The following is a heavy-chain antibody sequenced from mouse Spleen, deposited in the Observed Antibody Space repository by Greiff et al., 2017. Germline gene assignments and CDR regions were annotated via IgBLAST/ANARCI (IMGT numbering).Heavy chain of an antibody. V-gene: IGHV10-3*01. Sequence: EVQLQQSGGGLVQPKGSLKLSCAASGFTFNTYAMHWVRQAPGKGLEWVARIRSKSSNYATYYADSVKDRFTISRDDSQSMLYLQMNNLKTEDTAMYYCVRGRGSSYYYAMDYWGQGTSVTVSS. J-gene: IGHJ4*01. D-gene: IGHD1-1*01. CDR2: IRSKSSNYAT. CDR1: GFTFNTYA. CDR3: VRGRGSSYYYAMDY.